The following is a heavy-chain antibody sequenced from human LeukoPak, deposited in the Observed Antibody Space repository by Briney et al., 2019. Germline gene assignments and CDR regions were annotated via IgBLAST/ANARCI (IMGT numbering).Heavy chain of an antibody. V-gene: IGHV1-46*01. D-gene: IGHD6-6*01. CDR3: AREGPYSDSSRSRFDY. J-gene: IGHJ4*02. CDR2: INPSGGST. Sequence: ASEKVSCKASGYTFTNYYIHWVRQAPGQGLDWTGIINPSGGSTSYAQKFQGRVTMTRDTSTSTVYMELSSLRSEDTAVYYCAREGPYSDSSRSRFDYWGQGTLVTVSS. CDR1: GYTFTNYY.